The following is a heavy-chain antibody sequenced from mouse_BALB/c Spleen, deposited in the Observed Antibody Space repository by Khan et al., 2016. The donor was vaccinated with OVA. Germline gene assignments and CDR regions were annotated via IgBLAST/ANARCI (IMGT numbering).Heavy chain of an antibody. Sequence: DLVKPGASVKLSCKASGYTFTSYWINWIKQRPGQGLEWIGRIAPGSGSAYYNEMFKDKATLTVDTSSSTAYIQLSSLSSEDSAVYFGAREKYYGRTCYAMDYWGQGTSVTVSS. V-gene: IGHV1S41*01. D-gene: IGHD1-1*01. J-gene: IGHJ4*01. CDR1: GYTFTSYW. CDR3: AREKYYGRTCYAMDY. CDR2: IAPGSGSA.